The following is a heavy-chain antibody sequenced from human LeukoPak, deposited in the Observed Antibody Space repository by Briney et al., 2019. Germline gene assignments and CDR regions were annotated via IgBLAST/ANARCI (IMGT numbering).Heavy chain of an antibody. V-gene: IGHV3-74*01. D-gene: IGHD2-15*01. CDR1: GFTLSHYR. J-gene: IGHJ3*02. CDR2: SNGDGRNT. Sequence: GGSLRLSCAASGFTLSHYRMHWVRQAPGPGLIWVSRSNGDGRNTDYADSVKGRFTISRDNAQNTLFLQMNSLTVEDTAVYYCAREVVMHVDGFDIWGQGTMVTVSS. CDR3: AREVVMHVDGFDI.